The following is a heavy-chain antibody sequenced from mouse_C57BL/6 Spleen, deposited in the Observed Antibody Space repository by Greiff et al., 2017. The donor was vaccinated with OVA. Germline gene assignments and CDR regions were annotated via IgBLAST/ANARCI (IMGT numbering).Heavy chain of an antibody. CDR3: TRKLYYERGDYYAMDY. Sequence: QVQLQQSGAELVRPGASVTLSCKASGYTFTDYELHWVKQTPVHGLEWIGAIDPETGGTAYNQKFKGKAILTADKSSSTAYMELRSLTSEDSAVYYCTRKLYYERGDYYAMDYWGQGTSVTVSS. CDR2: IDPETGGT. J-gene: IGHJ4*01. D-gene: IGHD2-4*01. CDR1: GYTFTDYE. V-gene: IGHV1-15*01.